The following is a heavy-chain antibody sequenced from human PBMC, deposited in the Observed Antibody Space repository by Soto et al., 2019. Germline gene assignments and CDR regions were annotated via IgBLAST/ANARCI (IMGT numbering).Heavy chain of an antibody. CDR3: ARQQLLPFYYALDV. D-gene: IGHD1-26*01. CDR2: IYYRGST. Sequence: SETLSLTCNVSGGSISGYYWSWIRQSPGKGLEYIGYIYYRGSTNYNSSLKSRVTMSVETSRNQFSLKMNSVTAADTAVYYCARQQLLPFYYALDVWGQGTTVTVSS. V-gene: IGHV4-59*01. J-gene: IGHJ6*02. CDR1: GGSISGYY.